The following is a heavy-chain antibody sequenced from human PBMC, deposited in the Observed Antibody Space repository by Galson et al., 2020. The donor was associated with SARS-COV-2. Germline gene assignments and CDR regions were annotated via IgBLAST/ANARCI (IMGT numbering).Heavy chain of an antibody. CDR3: ARDRSDCSGGSCYYFDY. J-gene: IGHJ4*02. CDR1: GYTFTSYY. D-gene: IGHD2-15*01. V-gene: IGHV1-46*01. Sequence: ASVKVSCKASGYTFTSYYMHWVRQAPGQGLEWMGIINPRGGSTSYAQKFQGRVTMTRDTSTSTVYMELSSLRSEDTAVYYCARDRSDCSGGSCYYFDYGGQGTLVTVSS. CDR2: INPRGGST.